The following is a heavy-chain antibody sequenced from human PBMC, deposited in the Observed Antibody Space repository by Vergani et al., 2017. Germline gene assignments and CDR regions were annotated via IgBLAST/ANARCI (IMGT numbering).Heavy chain of an antibody. CDR3: ARAVPGARRSDYYYYYMDD. Sequence: QVQLVQSGAEVKKPGSSVKVSCKASGGTFSSYAISWVRQAPGQGLEWMGRIIPILGIANYAQKFQGRVTITADKSTSTAYMELSSLRSEDAAVYYCARAVPGARRSDYYYYYMDDWDKRNTVTV. CDR2: IIPILGIA. CDR1: GGTFSSYA. D-gene: IGHD1-26*01. J-gene: IGHJ6*03. V-gene: IGHV1-69*04.